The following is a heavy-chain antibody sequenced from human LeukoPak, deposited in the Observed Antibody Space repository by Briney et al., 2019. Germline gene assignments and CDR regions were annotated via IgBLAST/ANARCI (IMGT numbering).Heavy chain of an antibody. Sequence: ASVKVSCKSSGYTFTGYYMHWVRQAPGQGLEWMGWINPNSGGTNYAQKFKGRVTMTRDTSISTAYMELSRLRSDDTAVYYCARGRSKAYYYDSSGYDSVDYWGQGTLVTVSS. V-gene: IGHV1-2*02. D-gene: IGHD3-22*01. CDR2: INPNSGGT. CDR3: ARGRSKAYYYDSSGYDSVDY. CDR1: GYTFTGYY. J-gene: IGHJ4*02.